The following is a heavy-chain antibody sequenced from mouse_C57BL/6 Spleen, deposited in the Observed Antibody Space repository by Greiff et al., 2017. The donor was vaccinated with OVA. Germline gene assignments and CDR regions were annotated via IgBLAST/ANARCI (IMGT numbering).Heavy chain of an antibody. V-gene: IGHV5-6*01. CDR2: ISSGGSYT. CDR1: GFTFSSYG. CDR3: ARVPLTFYYFDY. D-gene: IGHD1-3*01. Sequence: EVKLVESGGDLVKPGGSLKLSCAASGFTFSSYGMSWVRQTPDKRLEWVATISSGGSYTYYPDSVKGRFTISRDNAKNTLYLQMSSLKSEDTAMYYCARVPLTFYYFDYWGQGTTLTVSS. J-gene: IGHJ2*01.